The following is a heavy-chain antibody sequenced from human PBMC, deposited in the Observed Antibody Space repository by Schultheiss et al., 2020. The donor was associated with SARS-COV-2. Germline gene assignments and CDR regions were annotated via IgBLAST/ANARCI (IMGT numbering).Heavy chain of an antibody. D-gene: IGHD3-10*01. CDR3: ARGGGYYYGMDV. CDR2: IYYSGST. J-gene: IGHJ6*02. V-gene: IGHV4-59*01. Sequence: SETLSLTCTVSGGSISSYYWSWIRQPPGKGLEWIGYIYYSGSTNYNPSLKSRVTISVDTSKNQFSLKLSSVTAADTAVYYCARGGGYYYGMDVWGQGTTVTVSS. CDR1: GGSISSYY.